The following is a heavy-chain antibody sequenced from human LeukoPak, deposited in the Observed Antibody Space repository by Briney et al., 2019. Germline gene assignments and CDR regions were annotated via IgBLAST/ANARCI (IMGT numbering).Heavy chain of an antibody. CDR3: ATKIYNYYGMDV. V-gene: IGHV1-24*01. CDR2: FDPEDGET. Sequence: ASVKVSWKVSGYTLTELSMHWVRQAPGKGLEWMGGFDPEDGETIYAQKFQGRVTMTEDTSTDTAYMELSSLRSEDTAVYYCATKIYNYYGMDVWGQGTTVTVSS. CDR1: GYTLTELS. J-gene: IGHJ6*02.